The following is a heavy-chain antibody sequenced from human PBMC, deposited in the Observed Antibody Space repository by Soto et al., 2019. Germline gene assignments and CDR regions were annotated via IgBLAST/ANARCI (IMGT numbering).Heavy chain of an antibody. J-gene: IGHJ4*02. D-gene: IGHD2-15*01. CDR3: ARESRYCSGGSCYFRTGIDY. CDR1: GGTFSSYA. V-gene: IGHV1-69*12. Sequence: QVQLVQSGAEVKKPGSSVKVSCKASGGTFSSYAISWVRQAPGQGLEWMGGIIPLFGTANYAQKFQGRVTITADESTSTAYMELSSLRSEDTAVYYCARESRYCSGGSCYFRTGIDYWGQGTLVTVSS. CDR2: IIPLFGTA.